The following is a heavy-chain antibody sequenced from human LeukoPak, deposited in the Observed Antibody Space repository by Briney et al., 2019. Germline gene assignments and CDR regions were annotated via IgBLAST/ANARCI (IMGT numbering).Heavy chain of an antibody. J-gene: IGHJ3*01. D-gene: IGHD3-22*01. Sequence: SGTLSLTCTVSGGSISGYYWSWIRQSPGKGLVWIGYIYYSGSTNYNPSLKSRVTISVDMSKNQFSLKLSSVTAADTALYYCARHFTYYYDSNGYPRDAFDVWGQGTVVSVSS. CDR3: ARHFTYYYDSNGYPRDAFDV. CDR2: IYYSGST. V-gene: IGHV4-59*08. CDR1: GGSISGYY.